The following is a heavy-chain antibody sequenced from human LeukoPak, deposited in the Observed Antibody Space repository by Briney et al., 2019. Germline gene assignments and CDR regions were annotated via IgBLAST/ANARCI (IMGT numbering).Heavy chain of an antibody. CDR3: ARDCGGCYSGPNAFDI. CDR2: IYSGGST. D-gene: IGHD2-21*02. CDR1: GFTVSSNY. J-gene: IGHJ3*02. V-gene: IGHV3-53*04. Sequence: GGSLRLSCAASGFTVSSNYMSWVRQAPGKGLEWVSVIYSGGSTYYADSVKGRFTISRHNSKNTLYLQMNSLRAEDTAVYYCARDCGGCYSGPNAFDIWGQGTMVTVSS.